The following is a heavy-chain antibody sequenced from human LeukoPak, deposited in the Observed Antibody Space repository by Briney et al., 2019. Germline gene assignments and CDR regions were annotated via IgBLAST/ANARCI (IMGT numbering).Heavy chain of an antibody. D-gene: IGHD3-16*02. CDR3: ARLLYDYVWGSYRSYYFDF. CDR1: GFTFSSYE. Sequence: GGSLRLSCAASGFTFSSYEMSWVRQAPGKGLEWVSAISSSSTYIYYADSVKGRITITRDNAKNSLYLQMNSLRAEDTAVYYCARLLYDYVWGSYRSYYFDFWGQGTLVTVSS. V-gene: IGHV3-21*01. J-gene: IGHJ4*02. CDR2: ISSSSTYI.